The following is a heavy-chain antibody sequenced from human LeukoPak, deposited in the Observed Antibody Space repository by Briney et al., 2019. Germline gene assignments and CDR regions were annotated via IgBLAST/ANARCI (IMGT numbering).Heavy chain of an antibody. CDR1: GYTFTNHY. CDR2: INPHSGDT. V-gene: IGHV1-2*02. D-gene: IGHD5-12*01. CDR3: ARGGYSGTEKPNDY. Sequence: ASVKVSCKASGYTFTNHYMHWVRQARGQGLEWMGWINPHSGDTNYAQKFQGRVIMTRDTSITTAYMELRRLRSDDTAVYYCARGGYSGTEKPNDYWGPGTLVAVSS. J-gene: IGHJ4*02.